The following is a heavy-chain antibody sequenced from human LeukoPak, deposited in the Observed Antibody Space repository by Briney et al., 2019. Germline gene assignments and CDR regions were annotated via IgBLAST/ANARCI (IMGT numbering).Heavy chain of an antibody. CDR1: GFTFSSYA. D-gene: IGHD5-12*01. V-gene: IGHV3-30-3*01. J-gene: IGHJ4*02. CDR3: ATGRYSTLFDY. Sequence: GGSLRLSCAASGFTFSSYAMHWVRQAPGKGLEWVAVISYDGSNKYYADSVKGRFTISRDNSKNTLYLQMNSLRAEDTAVYYCATGRYSTLFDYWGQGTLVTVSS. CDR2: ISYDGSNK.